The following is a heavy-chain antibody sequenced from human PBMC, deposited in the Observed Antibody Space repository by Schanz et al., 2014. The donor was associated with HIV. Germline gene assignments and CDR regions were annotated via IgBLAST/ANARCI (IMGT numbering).Heavy chain of an antibody. CDR1: GYTFTTYG. D-gene: IGHD3-10*01. V-gene: IGHV1-18*01. CDR3: ARVGSGSYYVRYFDY. Sequence: QIQLVQSGAEVKKPGASVKVSCRASGYTFTTYGITWVRQAPGQGLEWMGWISGYKGNTNYAQKLQGRVTMTTDTSTSPAYMELRSLRSDDKAVYYCARVGSGSYYVRYFDYWGQGTLVTVSS. J-gene: IGHJ4*02. CDR2: ISGYKGNT.